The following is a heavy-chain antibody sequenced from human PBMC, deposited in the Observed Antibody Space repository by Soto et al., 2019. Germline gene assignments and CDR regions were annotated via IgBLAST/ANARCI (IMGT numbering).Heavy chain of an antibody. V-gene: IGHV4-39*01. CDR1: GGSIRSSSYY. Sequence: QLQLQESGPGLVKPSETLSLTCTVSGGSIRSSSYYWGWIRQPPGKGLEWIGSIYYSGSTYYNPSLKSRVTISVDTSKNQFSLKLSSVTAADTAVYYCARQTSSGWYILDYWGQGTLVTVSS. CDR2: IYYSGST. J-gene: IGHJ4*02. D-gene: IGHD6-19*01. CDR3: ARQTSSGWYILDY.